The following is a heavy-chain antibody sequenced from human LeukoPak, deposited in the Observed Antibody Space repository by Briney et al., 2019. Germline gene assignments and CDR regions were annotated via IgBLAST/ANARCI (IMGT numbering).Heavy chain of an antibody. CDR2: INPNSGGT. CDR1: GYTFTGYY. V-gene: IGHV1-2*04. CDR3: ARAGPYSRKVFDY. Sequence: ASVKVSCKASGYTFTGYYMHWVRQAPGQGLEWMGWINPNSGGTNYAQKFQGWVTMTSDTSISTAYMELSRLRSDDTAVYYCARAGPYSRKVFDYWGQGTLVTVSS. D-gene: IGHD5-18*01. J-gene: IGHJ4*02.